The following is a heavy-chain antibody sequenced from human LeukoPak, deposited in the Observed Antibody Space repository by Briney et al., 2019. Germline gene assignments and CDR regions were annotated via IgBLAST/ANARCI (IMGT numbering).Heavy chain of an antibody. Sequence: PSETLSLTCTVSGGSISSYYWSWIRQPPGKGLEWIGYIYYSGSTNYNPSLKSRVTISVDTSKNQFSLKLSSVTAADTAVYYCARVTGGSYLRGVFDYWGQGTLVTVSS. CDR1: GGSISSYY. V-gene: IGHV4-59*01. J-gene: IGHJ4*02. CDR2: IYYSGST. D-gene: IGHD1-26*01. CDR3: ARVTGGSYLRGVFDY.